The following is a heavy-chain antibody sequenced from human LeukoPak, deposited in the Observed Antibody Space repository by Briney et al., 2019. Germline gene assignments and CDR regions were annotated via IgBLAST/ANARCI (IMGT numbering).Heavy chain of an antibody. CDR2: INPSDNST. CDR3: AKVRRPGIAVASDY. V-gene: IGHV1-46*01. D-gene: IGHD6-19*01. CDR1: GYTFTSYY. J-gene: IGHJ4*02. Sequence: GASVKVSCKASGYTFTSYYMHWVRQAPGQGLEWMGIINPSDNSTTYTQKFQGRVTMTRDMSTSTVYLELSSLRSEDTAVYYCAKVRRPGIAVASDYWGQGTLVTVSS.